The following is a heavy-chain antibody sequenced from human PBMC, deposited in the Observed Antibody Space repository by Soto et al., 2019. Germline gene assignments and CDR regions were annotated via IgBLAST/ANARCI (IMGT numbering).Heavy chain of an antibody. CDR1: GGSTTNSNW. V-gene: IGHV4-4*02. CDR2: IYHSGTT. J-gene: IGHJ6*02. CDR3: ARAATVTTNYFYYGMDV. Sequence: QVKLQESGPGLVKPSGTLSLTCAVSGGSTTNSNWRSWVRQSPGKGLEWIGEIYHSGTTNYNPSLKSRVTISVDNSKNQFSLRLSSVTAADTAVYYCARAATVTTNYFYYGMDVWGQGTTVTVSS. D-gene: IGHD4-17*01.